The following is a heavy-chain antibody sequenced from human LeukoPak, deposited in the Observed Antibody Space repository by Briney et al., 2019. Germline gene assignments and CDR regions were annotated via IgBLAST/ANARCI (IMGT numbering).Heavy chain of an antibody. J-gene: IGHJ4*02. CDR3: AREDLSGYGEIDY. CDR1: GFTFSSYE. V-gene: IGHV3-48*03. D-gene: IGHD5-12*01. Sequence: GGSLRLSCAASGFTFSSYEMNWVRRAPGKGLEWVSYISSSGSTIYYADSVKGRFTISRDNAKNSLYLQMNSLRAEDTAVYYCAREDLSGYGEIDYWGQGTLVTVSS. CDR2: ISSSGSTI.